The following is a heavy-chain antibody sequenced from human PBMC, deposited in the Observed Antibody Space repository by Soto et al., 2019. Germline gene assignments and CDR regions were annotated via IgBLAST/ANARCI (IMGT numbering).Heavy chain of an antibody. D-gene: IGHD6-13*01. CDR3: ARDSGIAAAGYDALDI. CDR2: IYSGGST. V-gene: IGHV3-53*01. CDR1: GFTVSSNY. J-gene: IGHJ3*02. Sequence: GGSLRLSCAASGFTVSSNYMSWVRQAPGKGLEWVSVIYSGGSTYYADSVKGRFTISRDSSKNTLYLQMNSLRAEDTAVYYCARDSGIAAAGYDALDIWGQGTMVTVSS.